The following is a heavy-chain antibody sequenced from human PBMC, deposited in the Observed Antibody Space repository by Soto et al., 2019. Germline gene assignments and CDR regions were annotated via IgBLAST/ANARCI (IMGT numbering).Heavy chain of an antibody. CDR2: ITSGGTVF. CDR1: GFNVGDYE. V-gene: IGHV3-48*03. J-gene: IGHJ6*02. D-gene: IGHD3-9*01. CDR3: ARGRYALGV. Sequence: GSLRLSCAASGFNVGDYEMNWVRQAPGKGLEWISMITSGGTVFYYADSVRGRFAISRDNTENSLHLQMNSLRVEDTAMYYCARGRYALGVWGQGTTVTVSS.